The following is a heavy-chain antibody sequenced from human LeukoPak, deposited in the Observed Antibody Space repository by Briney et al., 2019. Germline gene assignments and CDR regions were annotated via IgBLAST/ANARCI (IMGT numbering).Heavy chain of an antibody. CDR1: GYTFTGYY. D-gene: IGHD3-22*01. CDR3: ARDYYDSSGYYYDWDNWFDP. CDR2: INPNSGGT. Sequence: GASVKVSCKASGYTFTGYYVHWVRQAPGQGLEWMGWINPNSGGTNYAQKFQGRVTMTRDTSISTAYMELSRLRSDDTAVYYCARDYYDSSGYYYDWDNWFDPWGQGTLVTVSS. J-gene: IGHJ5*02. V-gene: IGHV1-2*02.